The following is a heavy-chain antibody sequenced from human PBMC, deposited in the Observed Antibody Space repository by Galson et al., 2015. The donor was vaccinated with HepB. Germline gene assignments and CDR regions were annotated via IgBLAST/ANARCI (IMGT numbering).Heavy chain of an antibody. V-gene: IGHV1-2*04. Sequence: SVKVSCKASGYTFTGYYMHWVRQAPGQGLEWMGWINPNSGGTNYAQKFQGWVTMTRDTSISTAYMELSRLRSDDTAMYYCARLASLAAAADYWGQGTLVTVSS. CDR2: INPNSGGT. CDR3: ARLASLAAAADY. D-gene: IGHD6-13*01. J-gene: IGHJ4*02. CDR1: GYTFTGYY.